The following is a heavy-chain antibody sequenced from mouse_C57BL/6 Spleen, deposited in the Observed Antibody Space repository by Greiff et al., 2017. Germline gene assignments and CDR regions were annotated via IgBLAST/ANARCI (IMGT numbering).Heavy chain of an antibody. CDR3: AGNEAEYSNYGGWFAY. CDR1: GYTFTEYT. D-gene: IGHD2-5*01. V-gene: IGHV1-62-2*01. J-gene: IGHJ3*01. Sequence: VKLVESGAELVKPGASVKLSCKASGYTFTEYTIHWVKQRSGQGLEWIGWFYPGGGSIKYNGQFKDKATLTADKFSSTVYMEHSRLTSEDSAVYCCAGNEAEYSNYGGWFAYWGQGTLVTVSA. CDR2: FYPGGGSI.